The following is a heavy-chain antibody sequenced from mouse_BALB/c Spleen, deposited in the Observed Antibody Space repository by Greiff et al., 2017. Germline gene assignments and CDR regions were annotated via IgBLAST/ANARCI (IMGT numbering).Heavy chain of an antibody. CDR2: IRNKANGYTT. J-gene: IGHJ2*01. CDR3: ARDNGISTGYYGY. CDR1: GFTFTDYY. V-gene: IGHV7-3*02. Sequence: EVQGVESGGGLVQPGGSLRLSCATSGFTFTDYYMSWVRQPPGKALEWLGFIRNKANGYTTEYSASVKGRFTISRDNSQSILYLQMNTLRAEDSATYYCARDNGISTGYYGYWGQGTTLTVSS. D-gene: IGHD2-3*01.